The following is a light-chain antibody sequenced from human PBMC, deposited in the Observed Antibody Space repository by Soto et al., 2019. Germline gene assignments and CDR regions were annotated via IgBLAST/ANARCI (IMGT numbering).Light chain of an antibody. V-gene: IGKV1-39*01. CDR3: QQSYSPSIT. J-gene: IGKJ5*01. CDR2: AAS. CDR1: QSISSY. Sequence: DIQMTQSPSSLSASVGDRVTITCRASQSISSYLNWYHQKPGKAPNLLIYAASSLQSGVPSRFSASGSGTEFTLTISSLQPEDFATYYCQQSYSPSITFGQGTRLEIK.